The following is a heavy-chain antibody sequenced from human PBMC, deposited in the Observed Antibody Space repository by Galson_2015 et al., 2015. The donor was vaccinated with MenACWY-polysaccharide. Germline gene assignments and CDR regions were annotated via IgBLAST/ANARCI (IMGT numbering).Heavy chain of an antibody. CDR2: MYASGYT. V-gene: IGHV4-61*02. Sequence: TLSLTCIVSGGSINSGSYFWTWIRQPAGKGLEWIGRMYASGYTNYNPSLKSRVAMSVDTSKNQFSLKLSSVTAADTAVYYCARGENYYDTSGLDAFDIWGQGTMVTVSS. CDR3: ARGENYYDTSGLDAFDI. CDR1: GGSINSGSYF. J-gene: IGHJ3*02. D-gene: IGHD3-22*01.